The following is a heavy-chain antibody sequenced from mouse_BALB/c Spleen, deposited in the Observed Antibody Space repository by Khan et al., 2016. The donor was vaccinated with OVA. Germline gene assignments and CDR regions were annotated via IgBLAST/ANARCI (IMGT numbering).Heavy chain of an antibody. D-gene: IGHD2-14*01. CDR2: INPNIAYT. CDR1: GYSFTAYY. CDR3: AREYDFFDY. Sequence: EVQLQQSGPDLVKTGASVKISCKASGYSFTAYYMNWVKLSHGKSLECIGRINPNIAYTNYTQKFKGKAILTVDTSSSTAYMEIRSLTSEDSAVYFCAREYDFFDYWGQGTMVTVSA. V-gene: IGHV1-26*01. J-gene: IGHJ3*01.